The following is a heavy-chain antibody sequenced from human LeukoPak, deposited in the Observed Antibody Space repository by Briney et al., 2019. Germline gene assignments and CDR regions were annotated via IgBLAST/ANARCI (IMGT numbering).Heavy chain of an antibody. D-gene: IGHD2-2*01. CDR1: GFTFSNYG. V-gene: IGHV3-30*18. CDR2: ISYDGSNK. Sequence: GGSLRLSCAASGFTFSNYGTHWVRQTPGKGLEWVAVISYDGSNKYYADSVKGRFAISRDNSKNTLYLQMNSLRAEDTAVYYCAKAYGYCTTTSCSHEEFDYWGQGTLVTVSS. CDR3: AKAYGYCTTTSCSHEEFDY. J-gene: IGHJ4*02.